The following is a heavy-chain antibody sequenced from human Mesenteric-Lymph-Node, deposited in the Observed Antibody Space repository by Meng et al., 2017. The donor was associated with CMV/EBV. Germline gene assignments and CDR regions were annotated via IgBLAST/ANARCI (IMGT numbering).Heavy chain of an antibody. Sequence: CAVSGGSISSGNWWSWVRQPPGKGLEWIGEIYHSGSTNYSPSLKSRVTISVDKSKNQFSLKLSSVTAADTAVYYCTRERGGSYEADYWGQGTLVTVSS. CDR2: IYHSGST. J-gene: IGHJ4*02. CDR3: TRERGGSYEADY. D-gene: IGHD1-26*01. CDR1: GGSISSGNW. V-gene: IGHV4-4*02.